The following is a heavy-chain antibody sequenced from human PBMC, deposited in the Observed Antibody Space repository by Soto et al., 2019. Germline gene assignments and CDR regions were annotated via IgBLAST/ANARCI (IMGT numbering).Heavy chain of an antibody. V-gene: IGHV3-49*04. CDR2: VRTKEYGETT. CDR1: GFTFGDYP. J-gene: IGHJ4*02. CDR3: TRVRQLSYGWYFDN. D-gene: IGHD2-8*02. Sequence: EVQVVESGGGLVQPGRTLTLSCKTSGFTFGDYPINWVRQAPGKGLEWVGFVRTKEYGETTDYAASVRDRFTVSRDDSKSIAHLQMNSLKTEDTAVYFCTRVRQLSYGWYFDNWGRGTLVTVSS.